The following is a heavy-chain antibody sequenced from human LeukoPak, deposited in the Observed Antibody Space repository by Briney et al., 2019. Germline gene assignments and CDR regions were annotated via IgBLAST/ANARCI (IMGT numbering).Heavy chain of an antibody. CDR3: ARDRLREVPIDF. Sequence: PGGSLRLSCAASGVTFSIHRMHWVRHVPGKGLVWVSHINSDGSGPVYADFVEGRFTISRDNAKSTLYLRMNSLRAEDTAMYFCARDRLREVPIDFWGQGTLVTVSS. V-gene: IGHV3-74*03. CDR1: GVTFSIHR. J-gene: IGHJ4*02. D-gene: IGHD6-6*01. CDR2: INSDGSGP.